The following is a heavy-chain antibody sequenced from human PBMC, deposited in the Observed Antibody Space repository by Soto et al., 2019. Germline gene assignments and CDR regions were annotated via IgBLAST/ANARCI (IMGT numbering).Heavy chain of an antibody. D-gene: IGHD2-2*01. CDR2: ISGSGGST. CDR1: GFTFSSYA. V-gene: IGHV3-23*01. J-gene: IGHJ4*02. CDR3: AKDLLPIGYCSSTRCTSHYDY. Sequence: GGSLRLSCAASGFTFSSYAMSWVRQAPGKGLEWVSAISGSGGSTYYADSVKGRFTISRDNSKNTLYLQMNSLRAEDTAVYYCAKDLLPIGYCSSTRCTSHYDYWGQGTLVTVSS.